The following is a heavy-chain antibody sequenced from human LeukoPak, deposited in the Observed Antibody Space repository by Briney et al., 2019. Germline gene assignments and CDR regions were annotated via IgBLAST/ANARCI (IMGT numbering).Heavy chain of an antibody. Sequence: PGGSLRLSCAASGLPFSTFWMNWVRQAPGKGLEWVANINQDGSEEYYVDSVKGRFTISRDSAKNSVYLQMNSLRVEDTGIYYCARNARGPGDYWGQGTVVTVSS. CDR3: ARNARGPGDY. D-gene: IGHD2-2*01. J-gene: IGHJ4*02. V-gene: IGHV3-7*01. CDR1: GLPFSTFW. CDR2: INQDGSEE.